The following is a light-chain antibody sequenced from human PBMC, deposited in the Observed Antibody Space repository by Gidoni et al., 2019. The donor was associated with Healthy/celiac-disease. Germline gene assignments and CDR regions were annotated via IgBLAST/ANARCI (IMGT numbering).Light chain of an antibody. J-gene: IGKJ1*01. V-gene: IGKV1-39*01. CDR3: QQSYSTLRT. CDR2: AAS. CDR1: QSISSY. Sequence: DIQMTQAPSSLSASVGDRVTITCRASQSISSYLNLYQQKPGKAPKLLIYAASSLQSGVTSRFSVSGAGTDFTLTISSLQPDDFATYYCQQSYSTLRTFGQGTKVEIK.